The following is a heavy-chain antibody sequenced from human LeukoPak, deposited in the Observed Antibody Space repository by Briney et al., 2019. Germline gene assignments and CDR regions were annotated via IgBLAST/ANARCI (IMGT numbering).Heavy chain of an antibody. Sequence: ASVKVSCKASGYTFTSYGISWVRQAPGQGLEWMGWISAYNGNTNYAQKLQGRVTMTTDTSTSTAYMELRSLRSDDTAVYYCARGFVHCGGDCCSYAFDIWGQGTMVTVSS. CDR1: GYTFTSYG. D-gene: IGHD2-21*02. CDR2: ISAYNGNT. J-gene: IGHJ3*02. CDR3: ARGFVHCGGDCCSYAFDI. V-gene: IGHV1-18*01.